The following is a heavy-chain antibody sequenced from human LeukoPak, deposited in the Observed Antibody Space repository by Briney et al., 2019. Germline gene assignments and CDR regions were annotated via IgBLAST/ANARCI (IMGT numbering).Heavy chain of an antibody. D-gene: IGHD2-2*01. J-gene: IGHJ4*02. CDR1: GFSLSSYR. CDR3: AREYCSSTSCEEDY. Sequence: PGGSLRLSCAASGFSLSSYRMNWVRQAPGKGLEWVSSISSSSSYIYYADSVKGRFTISRDNAKNSLYLQMNSLRAEDTAVYYCAREYCSSTSCEEDYWGQGTLVTVSS. V-gene: IGHV3-21*01. CDR2: ISSSSSYI.